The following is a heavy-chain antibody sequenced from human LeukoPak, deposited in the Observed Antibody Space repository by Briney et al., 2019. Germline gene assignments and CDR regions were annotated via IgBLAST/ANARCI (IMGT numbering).Heavy chain of an antibody. CDR3: ARGIYILGSGSWFDP. CDR2: INPNSGGT. Sequence: GASVKVSCKASGYTFTDYYMHWVRQAPGQGLEWMGLINPNSGGTNYAQKFQGRVTMTRDTSISTAYMELNSLRSDDTAAYYCARGIYILGSGSWFDPWGQGTLVTVSS. D-gene: IGHD3-16*01. J-gene: IGHJ5*02. V-gene: IGHV1-2*02. CDR1: GYTFTDYY.